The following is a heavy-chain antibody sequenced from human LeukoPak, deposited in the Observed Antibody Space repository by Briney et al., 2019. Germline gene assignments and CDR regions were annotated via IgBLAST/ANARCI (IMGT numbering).Heavy chain of an antibody. CDR3: AGHHPRNTVDF. V-gene: IGHV4-59*08. J-gene: IGHJ4*02. CDR2: ISDIGSI. D-gene: IGHD2/OR15-2a*01. CDR1: GGSISSYY. Sequence: PSETLSLTCTVSGGSISSYYWSWIRQPPRKGLEWIAFISDIGSINYDPSLKSRVTLSLDPSKIQFSVKLSAVTAADTAVYYCAGHHPRNTVDFWGQGTLVTVSS.